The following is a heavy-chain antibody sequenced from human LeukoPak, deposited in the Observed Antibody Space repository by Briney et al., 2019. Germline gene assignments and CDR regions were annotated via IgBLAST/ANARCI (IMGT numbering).Heavy chain of an antibody. CDR2: INAGNGNT. J-gene: IGHJ3*02. Sequence: ASVKVSCKASGYTFTSYAMHWVRQAPGQRLEWMGWINAGNGNTKYSQKFQGRVTITRDTSASTAYMELSSLRSEDTAVYYCAREGVGVRGAFDIWAKGQWSPSLQ. D-gene: IGHD3-10*01. CDR1: GYTFTSYA. CDR3: AREGVGVRGAFDI. V-gene: IGHV1-3*01.